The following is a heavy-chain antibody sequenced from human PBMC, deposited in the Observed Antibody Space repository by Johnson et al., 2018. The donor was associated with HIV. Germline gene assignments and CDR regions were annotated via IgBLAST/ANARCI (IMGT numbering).Heavy chain of an antibody. CDR3: ARDGAIAGAATEALDL. D-gene: IGHD1-26*01. V-gene: IGHV3-30*04. CDR1: GFTFSSYA. CDR2: IYSDGNT. Sequence: QVQLVESGGGVVQPGRSLRLSCAASGFTFSSYAMHWVRQAPGKGLEWVAVIYSDGNTYYADSVKGRFTISRDNSKNALYLQLNSLRPEDTAVYYCARDGAIAGAATEALDLWGQGTMVIVS. J-gene: IGHJ3*01.